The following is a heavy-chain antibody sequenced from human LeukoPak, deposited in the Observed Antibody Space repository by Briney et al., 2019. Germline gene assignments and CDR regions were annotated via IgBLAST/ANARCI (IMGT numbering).Heavy chain of an antibody. V-gene: IGHV1-46*01. CDR2: INPSGGST. CDR3: ARARTVSNPNYYDSSGYWADYYYYGMDV. Sequence: GASVKVSCKASGYTFTSYYMHWVRQAPGQGLEWMGIINPSGGSTSYAQKFQGRVTMTRDTSTSTVYMELSSLRSEDTAVYYCARARTVSNPNYYDSSGYWADYYYYGMDVWGQGTTVTVSS. D-gene: IGHD3-22*01. J-gene: IGHJ6*02. CDR1: GYTFTSYY.